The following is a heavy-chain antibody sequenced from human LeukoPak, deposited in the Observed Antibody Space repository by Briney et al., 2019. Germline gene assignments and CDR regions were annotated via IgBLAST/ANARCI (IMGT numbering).Heavy chain of an antibody. V-gene: IGHV4-39*07. CDR2: IYYSGST. Sequence: SETLSLTCTVSGGSISSSSYYWGWIRQPPGKGLEWIGSIYYSGSTNYNPSLKSRVTISVDTSKNQFSLKLSSVTAADTAVYYCARAQLWLPGYFDYWGQGTLVTVSS. CDR1: GGSISSSSYY. D-gene: IGHD5-18*01. CDR3: ARAQLWLPGYFDY. J-gene: IGHJ4*02.